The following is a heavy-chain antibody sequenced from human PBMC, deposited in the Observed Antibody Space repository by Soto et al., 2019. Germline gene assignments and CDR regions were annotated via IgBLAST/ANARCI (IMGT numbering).Heavy chain of an antibody. D-gene: IGHD2-2*01. J-gene: IGHJ5*02. Sequence: GGSLRLSCAAAGFTFSGSAMHWVRQAPGEVLELVALVSYDGSSKYSADAVKGRFSISRDNSKSTMYLQMNSLRPEDTAFYYYAKDSRSSATYCRWKYNWFDAWGQGTMVTVSS. CDR2: VSYDGSSK. CDR3: AKDSRSSATYCRWKYNWFDA. V-gene: IGHV3-30-3*01. CDR1: GFTFSGSA.